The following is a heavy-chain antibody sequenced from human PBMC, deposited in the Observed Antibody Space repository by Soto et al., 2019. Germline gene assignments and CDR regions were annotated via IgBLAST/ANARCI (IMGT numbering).Heavy chain of an antibody. V-gene: IGHV1-3*01. D-gene: IGHD6-13*01. Sequence: ASVKVSCKASGYTFTSYGIHWVRQAPGQRLEWMGWLNAANGDTKYSPKFQGRVTITRDTSASIAYMELTSLRSEDTAVYYCVRRHVSATGIDWFDPWGQGTLVTVSS. J-gene: IGHJ5*02. CDR3: VRRHVSATGIDWFDP. CDR1: GYTFTSYG. CDR2: LNAANGDT.